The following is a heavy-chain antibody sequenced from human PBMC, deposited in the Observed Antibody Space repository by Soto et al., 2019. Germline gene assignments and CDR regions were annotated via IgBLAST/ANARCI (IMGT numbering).Heavy chain of an antibody. V-gene: IGHV1-46*01. D-gene: IGHD1-26*01. CDR3: VRVASGSYDWSDP. J-gene: IGHJ5*02. CDR1: GYIFTNYY. CDR2: INPLPTSGST. Sequence: ASVKVSCKASGYIFTNYYIHWVRQAPGQGLEWMAIINPLPTSGSTNYAQEFQGRVTVTRDTSTSTVYMDSLRAEDTAMYYCVRVASGSYDWSDPWGLGTLVTVSS.